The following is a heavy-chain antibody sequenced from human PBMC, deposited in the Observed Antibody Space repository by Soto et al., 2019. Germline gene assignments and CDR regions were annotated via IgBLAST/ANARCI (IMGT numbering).Heavy chain of an antibody. V-gene: IGHV1-3*01. J-gene: IGHJ5*02. Sequence: ASVKVSCKTSGYTFTKNALHWVRQAPGRGPEWMGWINPLNGYTKYSERFQGRVSITRDTSASTAFMELRSLRSEDTAIYYCTRDGYGTICGRLDPWGQGTLVTVSS. CDR2: INPLNGYT. CDR3: TRDGYGTICGRLDP. D-gene: IGHD5-12*01. CDR1: GYTFTKNA.